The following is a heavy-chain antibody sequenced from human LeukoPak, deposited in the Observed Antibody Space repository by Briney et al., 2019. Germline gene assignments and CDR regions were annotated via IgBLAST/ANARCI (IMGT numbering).Heavy chain of an antibody. J-gene: IGHJ4*02. V-gene: IGHV1-69*13. CDR3: ARGHFGFSHTDYYFDY. D-gene: IGHD3-3*01. CDR1: GGTFSSYA. CDR2: IIPIFGTA. Sequence: SVKVSCKASGGTFSSYAISWVRQAPGQGLEWMGGIIPIFGTANCAQKFQGRVTITADESTSTAYMELSSLRSEDTAVYYCARGHFGFSHTDYYFDYWGQGTLVTVSS.